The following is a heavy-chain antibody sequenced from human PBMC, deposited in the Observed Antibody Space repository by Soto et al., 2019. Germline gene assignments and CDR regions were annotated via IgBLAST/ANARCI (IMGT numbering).Heavy chain of an antibody. Sequence: GESLKISCKGSGYSFPSYWISWVRQMPGKGLEWMGRIDPSDSYTNYSPSFQGHVTISADKSISTAYLQWGSLKASDTAMYYCATSGQLEPGSQPYYFDYWGQGTLVTVPS. CDR3: ATSGQLEPGSQPYYFDY. J-gene: IGHJ4*02. V-gene: IGHV5-10-1*01. CDR2: IDPSDSYT. D-gene: IGHD1-1*01. CDR1: GYSFPSYW.